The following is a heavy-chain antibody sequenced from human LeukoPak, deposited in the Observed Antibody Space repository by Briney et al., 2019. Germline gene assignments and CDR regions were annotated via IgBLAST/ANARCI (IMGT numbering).Heavy chain of an antibody. J-gene: IGHJ4*02. CDR1: GGSFSNFA. Sequence: ASVKVSCKASGGSFSNFAISWVRQAPGQGFEWLGGIFGTVTYAPNFQGRVSFTTDESTSTAYMELSGLTSEDTAVYYFVAQLVDAPPTFDYWGQGTLVTVPS. CDR3: VAQLVDAPPTFDY. CDR2: IFGTV. D-gene: IGHD1-1*01. V-gene: IGHV1-69*05.